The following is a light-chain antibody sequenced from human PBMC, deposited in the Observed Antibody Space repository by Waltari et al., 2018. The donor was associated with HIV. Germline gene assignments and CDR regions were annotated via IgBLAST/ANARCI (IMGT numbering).Light chain of an antibody. CDR2: GTS. CDR3: HPSGSSPPWT. V-gene: IGKV3-20*01. Sequence: LTQDPDTLSLSPGETAILSCRASRRISSGFLAWYQQKPGQAPRRLMYGTSNRATGLPDRFSGCSSGTDFTLTIPRLEPGDFGTYYCHPSGSSPPWTFGQGTKVEIK. J-gene: IGKJ1*01. CDR1: RRISSGF.